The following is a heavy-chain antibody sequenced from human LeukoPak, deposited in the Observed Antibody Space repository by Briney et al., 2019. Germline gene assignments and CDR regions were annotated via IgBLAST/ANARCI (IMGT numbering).Heavy chain of an antibody. Sequence: GGSLRLSCAASGFTFDDYAMHWVRQAPGKGLEWVSGISWNSGSIGYADSVKGRFTNSRDNAKNSLYLQMNSLRAEDTALYCCVKGRSLTRLDWFDPGGQETLVTVSS. CDR2: ISWNSGSI. D-gene: IGHD3-3*01. CDR1: GFTFDDYA. J-gene: IGHJ5*02. CDR3: VKGRSLTRLDWFDP. V-gene: IGHV3-9*01.